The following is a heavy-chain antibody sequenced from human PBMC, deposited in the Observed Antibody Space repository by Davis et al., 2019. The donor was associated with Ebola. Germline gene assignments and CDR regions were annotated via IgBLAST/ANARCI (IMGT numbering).Heavy chain of an antibody. CDR3: SERGSSV. Sequence: PSETLSLTCTVSGVSISRHYWSWIRQPPGKRLEWIGSIYYTGNAYYNSSLASLATISVDTSKNQFSLKLTSVTAADTAMYYCSERGSSVWGQGTLVTVSS. D-gene: IGHD3-10*01. J-gene: IGHJ4*02. CDR2: IYYTGNA. V-gene: IGHV4-59*03. CDR1: GVSISRHY.